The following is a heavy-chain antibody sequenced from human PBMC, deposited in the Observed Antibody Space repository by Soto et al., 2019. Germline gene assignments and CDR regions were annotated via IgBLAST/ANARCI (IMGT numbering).Heavy chain of an antibody. CDR1: GYTFTSYG. D-gene: IGHD4-17*01. CDR3: ARTYGDLPHDAFDI. V-gene: IGHV1-18*01. CDR2: ISAYNGNT. J-gene: IGHJ3*02. Sequence: GASVEVSCKASGYTFTSYGISWVRQAPGQGLEWMGWISAYNGNTNYAQKLQGRVTMTTDTSTSTAYMELRSLRSDDTAVYYCARTYGDLPHDAFDIWGQGTMVTVSS.